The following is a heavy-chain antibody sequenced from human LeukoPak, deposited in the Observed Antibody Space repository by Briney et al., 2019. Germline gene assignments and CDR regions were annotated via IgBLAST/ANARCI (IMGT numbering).Heavy chain of an antibody. Sequence: SETLSLTCTVSGGSISSYYWSWIRQPPGKGLEWIGYIYYSGSTNYNPSLKSRVTISVDTSKNQFSLKLSSVTAADTAVYYCARADSGYDHWGQGTLVTVSS. D-gene: IGHD5-12*01. J-gene: IGHJ4*02. CDR2: IYYSGST. CDR1: GGSISSYY. CDR3: ARADSGYDH. V-gene: IGHV4-59*01.